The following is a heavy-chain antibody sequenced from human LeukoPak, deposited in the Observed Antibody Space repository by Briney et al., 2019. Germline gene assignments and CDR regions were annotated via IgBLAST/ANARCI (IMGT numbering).Heavy chain of an antibody. CDR3: AVSAAALFDP. D-gene: IGHD6-6*01. CDR1: GGSFSGXX. CDR2: INRSGST. J-gene: IGHJ5*02. Sequence: YGGSFSGXXXXXXRQXPGKXXXWIGEINRSGSTNYNSSLSLKSRVTISVDTSKNQFSLKLSSVTAADTAVYYCAVSAAALFDPWGQGTLVTVSS. V-gene: IGHV4-34*01.